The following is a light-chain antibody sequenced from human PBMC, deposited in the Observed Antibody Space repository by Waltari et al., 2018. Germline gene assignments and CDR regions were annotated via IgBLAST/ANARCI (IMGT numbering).Light chain of an antibody. CDR3: CSYAGSGSSVV. CDR1: SGDVGNYNL. CDR2: EVS. Sequence: QSALTQPASVSGSPGPSITISCTGTSGDVGNYNLVSWYQQHPGKAPKLIIYEVSQRPSGVSNRFSGSKSGTTASLTISGLQAEDEADFYCCSYAGSGSSVVFGGGTKLTVL. V-gene: IGLV2-23*02. J-gene: IGLJ2*01.